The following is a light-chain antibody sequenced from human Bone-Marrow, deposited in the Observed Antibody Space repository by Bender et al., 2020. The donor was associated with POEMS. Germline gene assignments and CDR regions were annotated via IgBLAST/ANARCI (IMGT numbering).Light chain of an antibody. J-gene: IGLJ1*01. V-gene: IGLV2-11*01. Sequence: QSALTQPRSVSGSPGQSVTISCTGSGSDVCGYNYVSWYHQPPGTAPKLIIYDVTERPSGVPERFSGSNSGNTATLTITRVEAGDEADYYCHVWEASIDQPVFGTATKVTVL. CDR2: DVT. CDR1: GSDVCGYNY. CDR3: HVWEASIDQPV.